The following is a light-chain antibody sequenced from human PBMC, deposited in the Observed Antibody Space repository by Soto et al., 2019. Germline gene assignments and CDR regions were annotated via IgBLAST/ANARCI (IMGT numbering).Light chain of an antibody. CDR2: DAS. Sequence: DIQVTQSPPPLSASVGDRVTITCRASQTISTWMAWYQQKPGKAPKLLVYDASTLQSGVASRFSGSGSGTEFTLIISGLQPDDFATYYCQQYNSYSTFGQGAKVDIK. CDR3: QQYNSYST. CDR1: QTISTW. V-gene: IGKV1-5*01. J-gene: IGKJ1*01.